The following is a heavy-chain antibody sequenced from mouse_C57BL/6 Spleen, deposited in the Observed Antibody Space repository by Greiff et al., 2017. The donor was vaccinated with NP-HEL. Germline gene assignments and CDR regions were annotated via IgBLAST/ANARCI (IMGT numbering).Heavy chain of an antibody. V-gene: IGHV14-4*01. CDR2: IDPENGAT. D-gene: IGHD1-1*01. Sequence: VQLKESGAELVRPGASVKLSCTASGFNIKDDYMHWVKQRPEQGLEWIGWIDPENGATEYASKFQGKAPIPADTSSNTAYLQLSSLTSEDTAVYYCTKAITTVVATGNYFDYWGQGTTLTVSS. J-gene: IGHJ2*01. CDR1: GFNIKDDY. CDR3: TKAITTVVATGNYFDY.